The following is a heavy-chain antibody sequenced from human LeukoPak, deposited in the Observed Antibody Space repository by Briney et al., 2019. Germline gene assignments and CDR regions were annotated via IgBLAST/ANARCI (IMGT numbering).Heavy chain of an antibody. CDR3: ARFFPFYYYYMDV. Sequence: SVKVSCKASGYTFTSYGISWVRQAPGQGLEWMGGIIPIFGTANYAQKFQGRVTITADESTSTAYMELSSLRSEDAAVCYCARFFPFYYYYMDVWGKGTTVTVSS. V-gene: IGHV1-69*13. CDR1: GYTFTSYG. J-gene: IGHJ6*03. CDR2: IIPIFGTA.